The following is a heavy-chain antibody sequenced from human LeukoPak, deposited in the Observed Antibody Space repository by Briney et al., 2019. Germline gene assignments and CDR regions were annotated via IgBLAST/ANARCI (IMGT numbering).Heavy chain of an antibody. V-gene: IGHV4-34*01. Sequence: SEPLSLTCAVYGGSFSGYYWSWIRQPPGKGLEWIGEINHSGSTNYNPSLKSRVTISVDTSKNQFSLKLSSVTAADTAVYYCARSSLLWFGELSWYNWFDPWGQGTLVTVSS. CDR2: INHSGST. CDR3: ARSSLLWFGELSWYNWFDP. J-gene: IGHJ5*02. CDR1: GGSFSGYY. D-gene: IGHD3-10*01.